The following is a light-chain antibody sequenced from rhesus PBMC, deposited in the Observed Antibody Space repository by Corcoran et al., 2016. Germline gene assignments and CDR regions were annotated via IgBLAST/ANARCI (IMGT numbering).Light chain of an antibody. CDR1: QTISSY. J-gene: IGKJ4*01. Sequence: DIQMTQSPSSLSASVGDRVTITCRASQTISSYLAWYQQTPGKVPKLMVYAAFSLESGVPSRFSGCGSGTEITLTISSLQPTDFATYYCQQHNSHPLTFGGGTKVEIK. CDR3: QQHNSHPLT. V-gene: IGKV1-44*01. CDR2: AAF.